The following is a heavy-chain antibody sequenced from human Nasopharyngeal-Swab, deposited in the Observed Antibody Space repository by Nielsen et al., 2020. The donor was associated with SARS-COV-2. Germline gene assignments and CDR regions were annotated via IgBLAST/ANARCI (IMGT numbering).Heavy chain of an antibody. Sequence: GESLKISCKGSGYSFTSYWISWVRQTPGKGLEWMGRIDPSDSYTNYSPSFQGHVTISADKSISTAYLQWSSLKASDTAMYYCASGIVVVTAIRRSSYAFDIWGQGTMVTVSS. J-gene: IGHJ3*02. D-gene: IGHD2-21*02. V-gene: IGHV5-10-1*01. CDR3: ASGIVVVTAIRRSSYAFDI. CDR1: GYSFTSYW. CDR2: IDPSDSYT.